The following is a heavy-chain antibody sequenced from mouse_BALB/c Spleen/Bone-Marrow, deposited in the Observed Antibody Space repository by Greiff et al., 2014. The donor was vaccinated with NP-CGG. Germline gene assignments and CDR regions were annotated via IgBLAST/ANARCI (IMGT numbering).Heavy chain of an antibody. CDR2: IRNKANDYRT. V-gene: IGHV7-3*02. Sequence: EVMLVESGGGLVQPWGSLRISCATSGFTFTDYYMRWVRQPPGKALEWLGFIRNKANDYRTEYSASVKGRFTISRDNSQSKLYLQMNSLIAEDSATYYCARTFTVMRAMDYWGQGTSVTVSS. CDR1: GFTFTDYY. CDR3: ARTFTVMRAMDY. J-gene: IGHJ4*01. D-gene: IGHD1-1*01.